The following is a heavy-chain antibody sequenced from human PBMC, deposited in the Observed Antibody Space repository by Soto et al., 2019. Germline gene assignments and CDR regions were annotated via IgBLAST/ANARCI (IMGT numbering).Heavy chain of an antibody. CDR3: ATKGGGNYFGFDP. J-gene: IGHJ5*02. Sequence: GGSPRLSCGASGFTFSDYYMSWIRQAPGKGLEWVSYISSGGTTIYYADSVKGRFTISRDDAKNSLYLQMNSLRAEDTAVYFCATKGGGNYFGFDPWGDVXLVTVP. CDR1: GFTFSDYY. D-gene: IGHD3-10*01. CDR2: ISSGGTTI. V-gene: IGHV3-11*01.